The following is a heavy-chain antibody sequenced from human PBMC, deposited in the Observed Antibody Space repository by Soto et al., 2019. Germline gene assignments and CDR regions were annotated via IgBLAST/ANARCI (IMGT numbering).Heavy chain of an antibody. Sequence: ESLKISCQASGYIFIVYWMVWLRQLPGKGLEWMGIIYPGDSDTRYSPSFQGQVTLSADKSISTAYLQWTSLKASDTAMYYCARHSGAVKPDYWGRGTLVIVSS. CDR1: GYIFIVYW. CDR3: ARHSGAVKPDY. V-gene: IGHV5-51*01. D-gene: IGHD1-26*01. CDR2: IYPGDSDT. J-gene: IGHJ4*02.